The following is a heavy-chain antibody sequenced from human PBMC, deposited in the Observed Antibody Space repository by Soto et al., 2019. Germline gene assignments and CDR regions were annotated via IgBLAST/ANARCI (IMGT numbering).Heavy chain of an antibody. J-gene: IGHJ4*02. D-gene: IGHD2-15*01. V-gene: IGHV4-30-4*01. CDR2: ISYSGSA. Sequence: QVQLQESGPGLVKPSQTLSLTCTVSGGSISSGNYYWSWLRQPPGKGLEWIGFISYSGSAYYNPSLKSRVTISVDTSKNQFSLNLSFVTAADTAVYYCATMGTPATGLYYFDYWAREPWSPSPQ. CDR1: GGSISSGNYY. CDR3: ATMGTPATGLYYFDY.